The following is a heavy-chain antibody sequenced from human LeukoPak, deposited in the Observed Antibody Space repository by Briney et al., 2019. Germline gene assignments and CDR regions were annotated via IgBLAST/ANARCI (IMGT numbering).Heavy chain of an antibody. V-gene: IGHV3-30*18. J-gene: IGHJ4*02. CDR2: TSYDGSTK. Sequence: GGSLRLSCVVSGFAFSNYGMHWVRQAPGKGLEWVALTSYDGSTKYYADSVKGRFTTSKDNSRNTVYLQMNSLKVEDTATYYCAKPADEHFDYWGQGTLVTVSS. CDR3: AKPADEHFDY. CDR1: GFAFSNYG.